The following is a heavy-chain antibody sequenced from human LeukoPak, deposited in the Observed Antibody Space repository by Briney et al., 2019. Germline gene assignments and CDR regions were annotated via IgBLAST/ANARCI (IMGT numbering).Heavy chain of an antibody. Sequence: GGSLRLSCAASGFTVSSNYMTWLRQAPGKGLEWVSIIYSGGTSYYADSVKGRFTISRDKSKNTVYLQMNSLRAEDTAVYYCARGRDWVEYWGQGTLVTVSS. CDR2: IYSGGTS. CDR1: GFTVSSNY. CDR3: ARGRDWVEY. D-gene: IGHD3/OR15-3a*01. J-gene: IGHJ4*02. V-gene: IGHV3-53*05.